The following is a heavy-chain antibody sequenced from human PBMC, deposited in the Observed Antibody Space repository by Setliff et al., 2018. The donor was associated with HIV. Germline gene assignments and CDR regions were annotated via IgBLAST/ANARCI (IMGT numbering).Heavy chain of an antibody. J-gene: IGHJ3*02. Sequence: SETLSLTCAVSGGSTNNYYLTWIRQPPGKGLEWIGSVSNGGDTNYNPSLKSRVTISVDTSKNQFSLKLTSVTGADTAVYYCAREHFWSGYYSYDALDIWGQGTMVTVSS. CDR1: GGSTNNYY. D-gene: IGHD3-3*02. CDR3: AREHFWSGYYSYDALDI. CDR2: VSNGGDT. V-gene: IGHV4-4*08.